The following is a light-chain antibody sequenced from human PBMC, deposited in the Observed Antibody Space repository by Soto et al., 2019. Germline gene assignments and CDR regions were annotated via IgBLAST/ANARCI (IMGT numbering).Light chain of an antibody. CDR3: QHYKDYSWT. V-gene: IGKV1-5*03. Sequence: DIHMTQSPSTLSASVGDRVTITCRASQSFSLWVAWYQQKPGRAPNLLIYKTSSLETGVQSRFSGSGSGTEFTLTISSRQPDDFATYYCQHYKDYSWTFGQGTKVEVK. CDR1: QSFSLW. CDR2: KTS. J-gene: IGKJ1*01.